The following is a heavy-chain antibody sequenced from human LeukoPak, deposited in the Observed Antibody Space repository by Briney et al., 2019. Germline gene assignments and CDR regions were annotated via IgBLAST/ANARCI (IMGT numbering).Heavy chain of an antibody. CDR2: IHYSGRP. V-gene: IGHV4-59*11. J-gene: IGHJ6*02. CDR3: ARFGVDYDMDV. D-gene: IGHD3-16*01. CDR1: GGSISGHY. Sequence: SETLSLTCTVSGGSISGHYWTWIRQPPGKGLEWIGQIHYSGRPDYNPSLKSRVTISVDTSKNQLSLKVTSVTGADTAVYYCARFGVDYDMDVWGQGTTVTVTS.